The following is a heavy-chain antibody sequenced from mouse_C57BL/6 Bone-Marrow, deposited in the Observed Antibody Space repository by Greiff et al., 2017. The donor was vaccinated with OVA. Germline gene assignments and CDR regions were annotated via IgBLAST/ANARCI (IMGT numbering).Heavy chain of an antibody. V-gene: IGHV1-80*01. CDR2: IYPGDGDT. Sequence: QVQLQQSGAELVKPGASVKISCKASGYAFSSYWMNWVKQRPGKGLEWIGQIYPGDGDTNYNGKFKGKATLTADKSSSTAYMQLSSLTSEDSAVYFCERKGLPLYAMDYWGQGTSVTVSS. CDR3: ERKGLPLYAMDY. J-gene: IGHJ4*01. CDR1: GYAFSSYW. D-gene: IGHD2-4*01.